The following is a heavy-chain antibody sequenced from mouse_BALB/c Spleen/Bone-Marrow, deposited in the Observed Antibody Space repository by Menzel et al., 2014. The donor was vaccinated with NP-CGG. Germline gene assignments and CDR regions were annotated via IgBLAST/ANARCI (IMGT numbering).Heavy chain of an antibody. D-gene: IGHD2-4*01. CDR1: GYTFTSNI. Sequence: LVESGPELVKPGASERMSCKASGYTFTSNIMNWVKQRPGQGLEWIGYINPYNDITKYNEKFKGKATLTSDKSSSIAYMELSSLTSEDSAVYYCAKAAYYDYDGRAMDYWGQGSSVTVSS. J-gene: IGHJ4*01. CDR2: INPYNDIT. CDR3: AKAAYYDYDGRAMDY. V-gene: IGHV1-14*01.